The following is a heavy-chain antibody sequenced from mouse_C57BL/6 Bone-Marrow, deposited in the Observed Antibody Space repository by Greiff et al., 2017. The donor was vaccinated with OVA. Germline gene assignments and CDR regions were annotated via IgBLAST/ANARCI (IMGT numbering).Heavy chain of an antibody. V-gene: IGHV1-53*01. CDR2: IYPSNGGT. J-gene: IGHJ3*01. CDR3: ARTLYSDYSPFAY. Sequence: QVQLQQSGTELVKPGASVKLSCKASGYTFTSYWMHWVKQRPGQGLEWIGNIYPSNGGTNYNEKFKSKATLTVDKSSSTAYMQLSSLTSEDSAVYYCARTLYSDYSPFAYWGQGTLLTVSA. CDR1: GYTFTSYW. D-gene: IGHD2-4*01.